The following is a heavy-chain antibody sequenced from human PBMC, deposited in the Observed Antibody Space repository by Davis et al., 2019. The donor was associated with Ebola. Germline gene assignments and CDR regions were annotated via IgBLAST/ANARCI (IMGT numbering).Heavy chain of an antibody. D-gene: IGHD6-6*01. Sequence: ASVKVSCKASGYSFTHYSFSWVRQAPGQGLEWMGWVSGNNGKTDYAQKFQGRVTMTTDTSTSTAYMELRSLTSDDTAVYYCARPALYYYYYMDVWGKGTTVTVSS. J-gene: IGHJ6*03. CDR3: ARPALYYYYYMDV. CDR1: GYSFTHYS. V-gene: IGHV1-18*01. CDR2: VSGNNGKT.